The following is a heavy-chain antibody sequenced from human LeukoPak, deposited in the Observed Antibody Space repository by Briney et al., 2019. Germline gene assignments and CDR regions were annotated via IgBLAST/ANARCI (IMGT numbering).Heavy chain of an antibody. V-gene: IGHV4-34*01. CDR2: INHSGST. CDR1: GGSFSGYY. CDR3: ARGPYGSGWFFKAFDI. Sequence: PSETLSLTCAVYGGSFSGYYWSWIRQPPGKGLEWIGEINHSGSTNYNPSLKSRVTISVDTSKNQFSLKLSSVTAADTAVYYCARGPYGSGWFFKAFDIWGQGTMVTVSS. D-gene: IGHD6-19*01. J-gene: IGHJ3*02.